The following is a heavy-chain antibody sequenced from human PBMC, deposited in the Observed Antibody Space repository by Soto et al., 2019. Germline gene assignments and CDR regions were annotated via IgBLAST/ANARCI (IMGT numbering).Heavy chain of an antibody. Sequence: QDQLVQSGAEVKKPGASVKVSCKASGYTLTSYGISWVRQAPGQGLEWMGWISAYNGNTNYAQKVQGRVTMTTDTATNTAYKALRSLRSDDTAVYYCARDAPYSSAGRRSYYGVDVWGQGTTVTVSS. J-gene: IGHJ6*02. CDR3: ARDAPYSSAGRRSYYGVDV. CDR2: ISAYNGNT. CDR1: GYTLTSYG. V-gene: IGHV1-18*01. D-gene: IGHD5-18*01.